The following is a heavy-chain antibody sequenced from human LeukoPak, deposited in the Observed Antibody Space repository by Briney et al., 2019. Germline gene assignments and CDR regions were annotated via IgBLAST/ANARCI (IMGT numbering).Heavy chain of an antibody. J-gene: IGHJ4*02. D-gene: IGHD3-10*01. Sequence: GGSLRLSCAASGFTFSSYVMHWVRQAPGKGLEWVAVIRYDGSNKYYADSVKGRFTISRDNSKNTLYLQMNSLRAEDTAVYYCARDSYGSGKYYFDYWGQGTLVTVSS. CDR1: GFTFSSYV. CDR3: ARDSYGSGKYYFDY. V-gene: IGHV3-33*01. CDR2: IRYDGSNK.